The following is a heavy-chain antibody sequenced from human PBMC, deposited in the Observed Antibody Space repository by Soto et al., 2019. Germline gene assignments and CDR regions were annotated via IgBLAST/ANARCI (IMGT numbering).Heavy chain of an antibody. CDR3: AREGDSAAYDI. Sequence: GGSLRLSCAASGFTFSSYAMHWVRQAPGKGLEYVSAISSNGGSTYYANSVKGRFTISRDNSKNTLYLQMGSLRAEDMAVYYCAREGDSAAYDIWGQGTMVTVSS. D-gene: IGHD3-16*01. J-gene: IGHJ3*02. CDR1: GFTFSSYA. CDR2: ISSNGGST. V-gene: IGHV3-64*01.